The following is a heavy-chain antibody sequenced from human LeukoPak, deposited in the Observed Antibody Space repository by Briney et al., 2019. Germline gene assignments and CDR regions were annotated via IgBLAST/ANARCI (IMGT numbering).Heavy chain of an antibody. CDR1: GGSISTSSDY. Sequence: PSETLSLTCTVSGGSISTSSDYWGWIRQPPGKGLEWIGSIYYSGSTYYNPSLKSRVTISVDTSKHQFSLKLSSVTAADMAVYYCARHHYYGSGSPNWFNPWGQGTLVTVSS. CDR2: IYYSGST. CDR3: ARHHYYGSGSPNWFNP. J-gene: IGHJ5*02. D-gene: IGHD3-10*01. V-gene: IGHV4-39*01.